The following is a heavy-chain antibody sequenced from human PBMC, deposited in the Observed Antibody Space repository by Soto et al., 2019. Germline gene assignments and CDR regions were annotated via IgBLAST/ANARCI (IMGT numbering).Heavy chain of an antibody. Sequence: SETLSLTCSVSGGSVTTYFWTWIRQAPGEGLEWIGSIYYRGTTNYNPSLKSRVTISVDTSKNQVSLNLSSLTAADTAVYYCARDIWFGGWFDPWGQGTLVTVSS. CDR3: ARDIWFGGWFDP. CDR2: IYYRGTT. D-gene: IGHD2-15*01. V-gene: IGHV4-59*02. J-gene: IGHJ5*02. CDR1: GGSVTTYF.